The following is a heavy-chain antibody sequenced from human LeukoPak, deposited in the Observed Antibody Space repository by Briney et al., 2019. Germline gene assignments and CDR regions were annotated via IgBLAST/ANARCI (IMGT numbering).Heavy chain of an antibody. D-gene: IGHD3-3*01. CDR2: VYTSGST. CDR1: GGSISSGSYC. Sequence: KPSETLSLTCTVSGGSISSGSYCWSWIRQSAGKGLEWIGRVYTSGSTNYNPSLKSRVTISVDTSKNQFSLKLSSVTAADTAVYYCARHLDCPKTYYDFWSGYPCYMDVWGKGTTVTVSS. CDR3: ARHLDCPKTYYDFWSGYPCYMDV. J-gene: IGHJ6*03. V-gene: IGHV4-61*02.